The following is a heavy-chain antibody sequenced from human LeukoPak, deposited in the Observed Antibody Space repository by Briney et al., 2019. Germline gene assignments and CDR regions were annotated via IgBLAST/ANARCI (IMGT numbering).Heavy chain of an antibody. CDR2: ISSRDSTI. CDR1: GFTFSSYE. V-gene: IGHV3-48*03. J-gene: IGHJ4*02. CDR3: ARGASGIEDY. D-gene: IGHD6-13*01. Sequence: PGGSLRLSCAGSGFTFSSYEMNWVRQAPGKGLQWVSYISSRDSTIYYAVSVKGRFTISRDNAKNSLYLQMNSLRAEDTAVYYCARGASGIEDYWGQGTLVTVSS.